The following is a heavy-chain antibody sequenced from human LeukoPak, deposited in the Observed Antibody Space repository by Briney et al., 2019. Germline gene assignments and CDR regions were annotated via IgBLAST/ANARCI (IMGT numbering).Heavy chain of an antibody. J-gene: IGHJ4*02. CDR3: ARGRDYYDSSGYYF. V-gene: IGHV3-20*04. D-gene: IGHD3-22*01. CDR2: INWNGGST. CDR1: GFTFDDYG. Sequence: GGSLRLSCAASGFTFDDYGMSWVRQAPGKGLEWVSGINWNGGSTGYADSVKGRFTISRDNAKNSLYLQMNSLRAEDTALYYCARGRDYYDSSGYYFWGQGTLVTVSS.